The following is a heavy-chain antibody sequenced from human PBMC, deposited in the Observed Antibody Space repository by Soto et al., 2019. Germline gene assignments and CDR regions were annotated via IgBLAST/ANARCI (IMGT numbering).Heavy chain of an antibody. CDR2: ISNDGDNT. CDR1: GFTFSNYS. J-gene: IGHJ4*02. V-gene: IGHV3-30-3*01. CDR3: AREWSVANPGY. D-gene: IGHD5-12*01. Sequence: QVHLVESGGGVVQPGTSLRLSCAASGFTFSNYSMHWVRQAPGKGLEWVAVISNDGDNTYYADSVKGRFTISRDNSKNTLYLQMNSLRPEDTAVHYCAREWSVANPGYWGQGTQVTVSS.